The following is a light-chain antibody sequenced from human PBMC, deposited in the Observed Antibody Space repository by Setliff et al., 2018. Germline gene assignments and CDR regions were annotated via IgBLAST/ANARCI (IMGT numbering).Light chain of an antibody. CDR2: EVS. J-gene: IGLJ1*01. Sequence: QSALTQPASVSGSPGQSITISCTGTSSDVGGYNYVSWYLQYPGKAPKLMIYEVSNRPSGVSNRFSGSKSGNTASLTISGLQAEDEGDYYCSSYTSSRTKVFGRGTKVTVL. CDR3: SSYTSSRTKV. V-gene: IGLV2-14*01. CDR1: SSDVGGYNY.